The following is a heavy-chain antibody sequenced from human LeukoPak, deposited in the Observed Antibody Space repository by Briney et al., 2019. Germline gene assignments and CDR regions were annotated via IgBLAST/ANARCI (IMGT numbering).Heavy chain of an antibody. CDR1: GGSISSYY. CDR3: ARGRRGTIFGVVTSNGYLYYYYYMDV. CDR2: IYYSGST. V-gene: IGHV4-59*01. D-gene: IGHD3-3*01. Sequence: SETLSLTRTVSGGSISSYYWSWIRQPPGKGLEWIGYIYYSGSTNYNPSLKSRVTISVDTSKNQFSLKLSSVTAADTAVYYCARGRRGTIFGVVTSNGYLYYYYYMDVWGKGTTVTVSS. J-gene: IGHJ6*03.